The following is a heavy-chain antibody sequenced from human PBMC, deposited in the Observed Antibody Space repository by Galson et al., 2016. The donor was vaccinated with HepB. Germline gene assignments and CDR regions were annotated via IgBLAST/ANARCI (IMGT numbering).Heavy chain of an antibody. J-gene: IGHJ6*02. CDR1: GGSISSSNW. Sequence: SETLSLTCAVSGGSISSSNWWSWVRQPPGKGLEWIGEIYHSGRTNYNPSLKSRVTKSVDKSKNQFSLKLRSVTAADTAVYYCARVLLDGMDVWGHGTTVTVSS. CDR2: IYHSGRT. CDR3: ARVLLDGMDV. V-gene: IGHV4-4*02. D-gene: IGHD2-15*01.